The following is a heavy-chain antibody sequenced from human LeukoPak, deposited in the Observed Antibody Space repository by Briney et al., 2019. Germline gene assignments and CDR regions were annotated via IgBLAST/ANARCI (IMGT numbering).Heavy chain of an antibody. CDR3: ARGGIVVVPARPDYFDY. V-gene: IGHV1-46*01. Sequence: ASVKVSCKASGYTFTSYYMHWVRQAPGQGLGWMGIINPSGGSTSYAQKFQGRVTMTRDMSTSTVYMELSSLRSEDTAVYYCARGGIVVVPARPDYFDYWGQGTLVTVSS. J-gene: IGHJ4*02. CDR1: GYTFTSYY. CDR2: INPSGGST. D-gene: IGHD2-2*01.